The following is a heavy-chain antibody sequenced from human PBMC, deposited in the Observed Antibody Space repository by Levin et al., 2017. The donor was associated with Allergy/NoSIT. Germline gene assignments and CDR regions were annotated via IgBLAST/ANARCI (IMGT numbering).Heavy chain of an antibody. CDR3: AKEGGRAEAAAGGFGYYYYGMDV. CDR1: GFTFSNYA. J-gene: IGHJ6*02. V-gene: IGHV3-23*01. Sequence: PAGGSLRLSCAASGFTFSNYAMRWVRQAPGKGLEWVSAISGSGENTYYADSVKGRFTISRDNSKNTLFLQVHSLRPEDTAVYFCAKEGGRAEAAAGGFGYYYYGMDVWGQGTTVTVSS. D-gene: IGHD2-15*01. CDR2: ISGSGENT.